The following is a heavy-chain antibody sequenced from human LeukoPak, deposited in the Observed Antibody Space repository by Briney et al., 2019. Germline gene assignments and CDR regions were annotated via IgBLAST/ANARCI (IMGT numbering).Heavy chain of an antibody. Sequence: PGRSLRLSCEASGFTFDDYDMHWVRQAPGKGLEWVSGITWNSGTIVYADSVKGRFIISRDNPKNTLYLQMNSLRAEDTAVYFCAKRGVIIRVILVGFHKEAYYFDSWGQGALVTVSS. D-gene: IGHD3-10*01. CDR2: ITWNSGTI. J-gene: IGHJ4*02. CDR3: AKRGVIIRVILVGFHKEAYYFDS. V-gene: IGHV3-9*01. CDR1: GFTFDDYD.